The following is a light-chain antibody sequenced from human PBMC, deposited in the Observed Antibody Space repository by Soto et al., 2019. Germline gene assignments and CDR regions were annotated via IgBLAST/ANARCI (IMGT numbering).Light chain of an antibody. CDR1: HNVISSC. CDR3: QKYNSSPWT. J-gene: IGKJ1*01. Sequence: LTQSRETWYSNEGVSANPSCMVSHNVISSCLAWYQQKPGQAPGLLIYAASTLHSGVPSRFSGSGSGTDFTLTISSLQPDDFATYYCQKYNSSPWTFGLGTKVDIK. V-gene: IGKV3-20*01. CDR2: AAS.